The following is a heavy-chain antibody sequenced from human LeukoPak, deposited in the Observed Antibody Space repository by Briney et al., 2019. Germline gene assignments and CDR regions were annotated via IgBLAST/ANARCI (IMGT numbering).Heavy chain of an antibody. J-gene: IGHJ4*02. CDR2: MNPNSGNT. V-gene: IGHV1-8*01. CDR3: ARSSVGARRRIDH. CDR1: GYTFTSYD. D-gene: IGHD1-26*01. Sequence: GASVKVSCKASGYTFTSYDINWVRQATGQGLEWMGWMNPNSGNTGYAQKFQGRVTMTRSTSINTAYMELNSLTSEDTAVYYCARSSVGARRRIDHWGQGTLVTVSS.